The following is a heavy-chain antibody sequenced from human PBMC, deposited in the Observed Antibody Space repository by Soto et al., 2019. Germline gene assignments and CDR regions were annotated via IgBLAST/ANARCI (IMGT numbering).Heavy chain of an antibody. D-gene: IGHD2-2*01. Sequence: SETLSLTCTVSGGSISSYYWSWIRQPPGKGLEWIGYIYYSGSTNYNPSLKSRVTISVDTSKNQFSLKLSSVTAADTAVYYCARRLVVPAAMGVWFDPWGQGTLVTVSS. CDR1: GGSISSYY. CDR3: ARRLVVPAAMGVWFDP. CDR2: IYYSGST. V-gene: IGHV4-59*08. J-gene: IGHJ5*02.